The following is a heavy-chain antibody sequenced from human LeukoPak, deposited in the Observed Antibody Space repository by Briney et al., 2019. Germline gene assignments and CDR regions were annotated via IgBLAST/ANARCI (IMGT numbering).Heavy chain of an antibody. Sequence: SETLSLTCAVYGGSFSGYYWSWIRQPPGKGLEWIGEINHSGSTNYNPSLKSRVTISVDTSKNQFSLKLSSVTAADTAVYYCARDATRVDYTLLLQKYYFDYWGQGTLVTVSS. D-gene: IGHD4-11*01. J-gene: IGHJ4*02. V-gene: IGHV4-34*01. CDR2: INHSGST. CDR3: ARDATRVDYTLLLQKYYFDY. CDR1: GGSFSGYY.